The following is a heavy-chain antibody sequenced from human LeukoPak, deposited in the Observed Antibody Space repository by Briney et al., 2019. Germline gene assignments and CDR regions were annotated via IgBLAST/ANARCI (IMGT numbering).Heavy chain of an antibody. Sequence: GRSLRLSCAASGFTFDDYAMHWVRPAPGKGLEWVSGISWNSGSIGYADSVKGRFTISRDNAKNSLYLQMNSLRVEDTALYYCAKPIAAAGSGDYYGMDVWGQGTTVTVSS. CDR1: GFTFDDYA. V-gene: IGHV3-9*01. J-gene: IGHJ6*02. CDR2: ISWNSGSI. D-gene: IGHD6-13*01. CDR3: AKPIAAAGSGDYYGMDV.